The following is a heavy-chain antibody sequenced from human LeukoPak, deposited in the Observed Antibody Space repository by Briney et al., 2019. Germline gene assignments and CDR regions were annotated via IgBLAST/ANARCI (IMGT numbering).Heavy chain of an antibody. J-gene: IGHJ4*02. Sequence: SETLSLTCTVSGGSISSSSYYWGWIRQPPGKGLEWIGSVYYSGSTYYNPSLKSRVTISVDTSKNQFSLKLSSVTAADTAVYYCARLFVGLYDSSGYYYANWGQGTLVTVSS. CDR2: VYYSGST. CDR1: GGSISSSSYY. CDR3: ARLFVGLYDSSGYYYAN. D-gene: IGHD3-22*01. V-gene: IGHV4-39*01.